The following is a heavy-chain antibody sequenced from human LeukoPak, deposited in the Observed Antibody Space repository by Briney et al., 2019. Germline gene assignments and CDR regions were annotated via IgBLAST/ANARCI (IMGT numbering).Heavy chain of an antibody. J-gene: IGHJ4*02. CDR3: AKDLNIAVAATLDY. V-gene: IGHV3-23*01. CDR2: ISGSGGST. Sequence: GGSLRLSCAASGFSLSRYWMSWVRQAPGKGLEWVSAISGSGGSTYYADSVKGRFTISRDNSKNTLYLQMISLRAEDTAVYYCAKDLNIAVAATLDYWGQGTLVTVSS. CDR1: GFSLSRYW. D-gene: IGHD6-19*01.